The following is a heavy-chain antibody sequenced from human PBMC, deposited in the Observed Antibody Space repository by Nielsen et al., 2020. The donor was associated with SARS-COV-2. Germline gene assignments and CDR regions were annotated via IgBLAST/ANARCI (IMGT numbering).Heavy chain of an antibody. D-gene: IGHD2-2*02. CDR2: VSHSGST. CDR3: ARGDLVVVPSPLLGLGPIFYYFYLDV. V-gene: IGHV4-4*02. CDR1: GDSVSSHDW. Sequence: SETLSLTCAVPGDSVSSHDWWPWVRQSPGPGLEWIGEVSHSGSTNYNPSLKSRVTLSMDKSKNQFSLRLTSVSAADTAVYFCARGDLVVVPSPLLGLGPIFYYFYLDVWGKGTTVIVSS. J-gene: IGHJ6*03.